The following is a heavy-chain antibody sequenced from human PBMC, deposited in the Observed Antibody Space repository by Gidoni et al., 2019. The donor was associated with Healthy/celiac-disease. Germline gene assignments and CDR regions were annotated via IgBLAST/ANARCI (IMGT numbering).Heavy chain of an antibody. V-gene: IGHV3-11*05. Sequence: QVQLVESGGGLVKPGGSLRLSCAASGFTFSDYYMSWIRQAPGKGLEWVSYISSSSSYTNYADSVKGRFTISRDNAKNSLYLQMNSLRAEDTAVYYCARDLAWHYDSSGYYSYFDYWGQGTLVTLSS. CDR1: GFTFSDYY. CDR2: ISSSSSYT. CDR3: ARDLAWHYDSSGYYSYFDY. D-gene: IGHD3-22*01. J-gene: IGHJ4*02.